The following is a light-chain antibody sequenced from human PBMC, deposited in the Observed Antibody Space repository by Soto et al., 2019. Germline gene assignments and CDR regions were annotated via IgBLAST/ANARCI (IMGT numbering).Light chain of an antibody. CDR2: AAS. CDR1: QSIASY. CDR3: QQSYSSPAT. J-gene: IGKJ4*01. V-gene: IGKV1-39*01. Sequence: IQMTQSPFSLSATVGDRATITCRASQSIASYLNWYQHKPGKAPKLLIYAASSLQSGVPSRFTGSGSGTDFNLTISSLQPEDFATYYCQQSYSSPATFGGGTKVEIK.